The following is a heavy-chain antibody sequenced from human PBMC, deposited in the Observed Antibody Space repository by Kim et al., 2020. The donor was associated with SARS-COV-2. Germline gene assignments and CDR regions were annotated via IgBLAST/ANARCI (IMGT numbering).Heavy chain of an antibody. CDR1: GGSISSYY. D-gene: IGHD5-18*01. Sequence: SETLSLTCTVSGGSISSYYWSWIRQPPGKGLEWIGYIYYSGSTNYNPSLKSRVTISVDTSKNQFSLKLSSVTAADTAVYYCARGGYSYGYRAYVDAFDI. V-gene: IGHV4-59*01. CDR3: ARGGYSYGYRAYVDAFDI. CDR2: IYYSGST. J-gene: IGHJ3*02.